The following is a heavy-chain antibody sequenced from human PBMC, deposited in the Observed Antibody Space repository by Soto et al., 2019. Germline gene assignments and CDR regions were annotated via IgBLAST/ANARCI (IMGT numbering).Heavy chain of an antibody. V-gene: IGHV3-74*01. Sequence: GGSLRLSCAASGFTFSSYWMHWVRQAPGKGLVWVSRINSDGSSTSYADPVKGRFTISRDNAKNTLYLQMNSLRAEDTAVYYCVRTSLVVAAATREDYWGQGTLVTVS. CDR3: VRTSLVVAAATREDY. J-gene: IGHJ4*02. CDR1: GFTFSSYW. D-gene: IGHD2-15*01. CDR2: INSDGSST.